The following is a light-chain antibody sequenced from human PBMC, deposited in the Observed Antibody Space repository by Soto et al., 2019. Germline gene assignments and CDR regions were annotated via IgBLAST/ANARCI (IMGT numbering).Light chain of an antibody. CDR3: QQFGGSPPMYT. CDR1: QSVSTTY. CDR2: SAS. V-gene: IGKV3-20*01. Sequence: EIVLTQSPGTLSLSPGERATLSCRASQSVSTTYLAWYQQKPGQAPRLLIYSASRRATGIPDRFSGSGSGTDFTLTSSRLEPEDFAVYYCQQFGGSPPMYTFGQGTKLEIK. J-gene: IGKJ2*01.